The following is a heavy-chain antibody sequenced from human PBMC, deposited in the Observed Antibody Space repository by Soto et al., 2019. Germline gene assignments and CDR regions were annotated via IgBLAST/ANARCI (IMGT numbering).Heavy chain of an antibody. V-gene: IGHV6-1*01. J-gene: IGHJ4*02. CDR2: TYYRSKWYN. CDR1: GDSVSSNSAA. Sequence: SPTLSLTCAISGDSVSSNSAAWNWIRQSPSRGLEWLGRTYYRSKWYNDYAVSVRSRITINPDTSKNHFSLQLNSVTPEDTAVYYCARLAPGGSGGGGDYWGQGTLVTVSS. CDR3: ARLAPGGSGGGGDY. D-gene: IGHD6-19*01.